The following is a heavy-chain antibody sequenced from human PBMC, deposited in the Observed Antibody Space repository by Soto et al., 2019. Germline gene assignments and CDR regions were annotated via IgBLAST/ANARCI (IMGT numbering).Heavy chain of an antibody. CDR1: GGSFSGYY. D-gene: IGHD7-27*01. Sequence: PSETLSLTCAVYGGSFSGYYWGWIRQPPGKGLEWIGEINHSASTNYNPSLKSRVTISVDTSKNQFSLKLSSVTAADTAVYYCARGWGRIFDYSGQATLVTVSS. J-gene: IGHJ4*02. CDR3: ARGWGRIFDY. CDR2: INHSAST. V-gene: IGHV4-34*01.